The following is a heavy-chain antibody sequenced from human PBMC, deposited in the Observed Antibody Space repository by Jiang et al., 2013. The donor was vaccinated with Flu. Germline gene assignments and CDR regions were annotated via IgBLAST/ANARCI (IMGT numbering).Heavy chain of an antibody. Sequence: GAEVKKPGASVTISCKASGYSFTTYAMHWVRLAPGQRLEWLGWINTDHGGTRYSQKFQGRVTFTRDTSANTAYMELNSLTSEDTGVYYCARMIYSGSGSFXHWFDPWAREPWSPSPQ. CDR2: INTDHGGT. CDR1: GYSFTTYA. J-gene: IGHJ5*02. D-gene: IGHD3-10*01. V-gene: IGHV1-3*04. CDR3: ARMIYSGSGSFXHWFDP.